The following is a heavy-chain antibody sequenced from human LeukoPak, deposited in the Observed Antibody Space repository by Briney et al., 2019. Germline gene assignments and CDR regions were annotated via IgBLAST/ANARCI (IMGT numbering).Heavy chain of an antibody. V-gene: IGHV3-53*01. CDR2: IYSGGST. D-gene: IGHD3-10*01. CDR3: ARVGGH. Sequence: GGSLRLSCAASGLTVSKNYMSWVRQAPGKGLESVSVIYSGGSTYYADSVRGRFIISRDNSKNTLYLQMNSLRVEDTAVYYCARVGGHWGHGTLVTVSS. J-gene: IGHJ4*01. CDR1: GLTVSKNY.